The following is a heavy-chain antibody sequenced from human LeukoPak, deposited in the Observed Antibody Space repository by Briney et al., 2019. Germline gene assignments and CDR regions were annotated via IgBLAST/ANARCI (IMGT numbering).Heavy chain of an antibody. CDR3: ARQSSSPDY. J-gene: IGHJ4*02. V-gene: IGHV1-18*01. D-gene: IGHD6-19*01. Sequence: ASVKVSCKAPGYTFISYDISWVRQAPRQGLEWMGWIGVYNGKTDYARKFQGRITLTTDTSTNTAYMELRSLRSDDTAVYYCARQSSSPDYWGQGTLVTVSS. CDR1: GYTFISYD. CDR2: IGVYNGKT.